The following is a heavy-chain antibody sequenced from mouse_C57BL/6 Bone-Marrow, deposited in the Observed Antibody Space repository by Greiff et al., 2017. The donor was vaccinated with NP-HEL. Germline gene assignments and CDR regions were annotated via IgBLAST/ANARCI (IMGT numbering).Heavy chain of an antibody. V-gene: IGHV1-42*01. CDR3: ARGKGWFAY. Sequence: EVQLQQSGPELVKPGASVKISCKASGYSFTGYYMNWVKQSPEKSLEWIGEINPSTGGTTYNQKFKAKATLTVDKSSSTAYMQIKSLTSEDSAVYYCARGKGWFAYWGQGTLVTVSA. J-gene: IGHJ3*01. CDR2: INPSTGGT. D-gene: IGHD2-1*01. CDR1: GYSFTGYY.